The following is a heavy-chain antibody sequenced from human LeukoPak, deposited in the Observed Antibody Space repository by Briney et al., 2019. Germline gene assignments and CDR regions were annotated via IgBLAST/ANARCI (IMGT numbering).Heavy chain of an antibody. Sequence: SETLSLTCAVSGGFISSYYWSWIRQPPGKGLEWIGYIYYSGGTNYNPSLKSRVTISVDTSKNQFSLKLSSVTAADTAVYYCARAMVPAANDDWFDPWGQGTLVTVSS. CDR1: GGFISSYY. V-gene: IGHV4-59*01. J-gene: IGHJ5*02. CDR3: ARAMVPAANDDWFDP. CDR2: IYYSGGT. D-gene: IGHD2-2*01.